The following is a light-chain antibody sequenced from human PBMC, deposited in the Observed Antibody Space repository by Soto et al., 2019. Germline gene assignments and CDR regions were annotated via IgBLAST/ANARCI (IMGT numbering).Light chain of an antibody. V-gene: IGKV1-27*01. Sequence: DIQMTQSPSSLSASVGDRVTITCRASQGISTYLVWYQQKPGTVPKLLIYAASNLQSGVPSRFSGSGSGTDFTLTISSLQPEDVATYYCQNYNGAPWTFGQGTKVDIK. J-gene: IGKJ1*01. CDR2: AAS. CDR3: QNYNGAPWT. CDR1: QGISTY.